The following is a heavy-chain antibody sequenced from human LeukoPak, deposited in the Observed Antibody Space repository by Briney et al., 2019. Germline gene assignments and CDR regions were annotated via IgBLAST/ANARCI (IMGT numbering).Heavy chain of an antibody. J-gene: IGHJ5*02. V-gene: IGHV4-59*01. CDR1: GGSTNSYY. Sequence: SETLSLTCTVSGGSTNSYYWSWIRQPPGEGLEWIGNIYNSGNTNYNPSLKSRVTISVDTSKNQFSLKLNSVTAADTAVYYCARESGSYLWRSWLNPWGQGTLVTVSS. CDR2: IYNSGNT. CDR3: ARESGSYLWRSWLNP. D-gene: IGHD3-16*01.